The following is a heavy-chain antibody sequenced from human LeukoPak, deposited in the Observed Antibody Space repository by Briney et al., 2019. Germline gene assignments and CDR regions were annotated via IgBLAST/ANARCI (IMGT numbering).Heavy chain of an antibody. Sequence: ASVKVSCKASGYTLTSYGINWMRQAPGQGLEWMGWISTQSGNTNYAQKVQGRLTLTTDRSTNTAYMELRSPRSDDTAVYYCARGAYGDKWGQGTMVTVSS. CDR1: GYTLTSYG. J-gene: IGHJ4*02. CDR3: ARGAYGDK. CDR2: ISTQSGNT. V-gene: IGHV1-18*01. D-gene: IGHD4-17*01.